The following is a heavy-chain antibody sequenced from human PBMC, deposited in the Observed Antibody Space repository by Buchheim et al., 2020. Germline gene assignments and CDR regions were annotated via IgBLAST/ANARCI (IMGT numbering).Heavy chain of an antibody. Sequence: QVHLQESGPGLVKPSETLSLTCTVSGDSISGYSWTWIRQPPGKRLEWIGFTDSSGNVNYSPSLKSRVTILVDTSKNQFSLRLGSVTAADTAVYYCARTRRRYYLADPWGQGTL. J-gene: IGHJ5*02. V-gene: IGHV4-59*01. D-gene: IGHD3-10*01. CDR2: TDSSGNV. CDR1: GDSISGYS. CDR3: ARTRRRYYLADP.